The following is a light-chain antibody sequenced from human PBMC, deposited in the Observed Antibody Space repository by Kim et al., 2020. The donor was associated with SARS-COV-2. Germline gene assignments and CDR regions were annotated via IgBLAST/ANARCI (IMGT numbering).Light chain of an antibody. V-gene: IGKV3-20*01. Sequence: LSPGESATLSCRASQSVSSNYLAWYQQRPGQAPRLLIYGASSRATGIPDTFSGGGSGTDFTLTISRLEPEDFAVYYCQQYGSSPYTFGQGTKLEI. CDR3: QQYGSSPYT. CDR2: GAS. CDR1: QSVSSNY. J-gene: IGKJ2*01.